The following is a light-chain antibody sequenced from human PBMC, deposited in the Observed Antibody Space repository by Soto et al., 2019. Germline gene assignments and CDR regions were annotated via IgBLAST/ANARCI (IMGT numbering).Light chain of an antibody. CDR1: QSVRSN. CDR3: QEYDNWPLWT. J-gene: IGKJ1*01. Sequence: ETVMTQFPATLPVSPGERATLSCRASQSVRSNLAWYQQKPGQAPRLLIYGASTRATGVPARFSGSGSGTEFTLTINSLQSEDFALYYCQEYDNWPLWTFGQGTKVEVK. V-gene: IGKV3-15*01. CDR2: GAS.